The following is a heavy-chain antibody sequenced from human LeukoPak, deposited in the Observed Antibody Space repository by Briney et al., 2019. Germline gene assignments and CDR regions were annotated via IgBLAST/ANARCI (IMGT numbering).Heavy chain of an antibody. CDR2: IKQDGSEK. J-gene: IGHJ5*02. V-gene: IGHV3-7*01. CDR1: GFTFTSYT. D-gene: IGHD6-13*01. CDR3: ARVGSSSWRKWFDP. Sequence: GGSLRLSCAASGFTFTSYTMNWVRQAPGKGLEWVANIKQDGSEKYYVDSVKGRFTISRDNAKNSLYLQMDSLRAEDTAVYYCARVGSSSWRKWFDPWGQGTLVTVSS.